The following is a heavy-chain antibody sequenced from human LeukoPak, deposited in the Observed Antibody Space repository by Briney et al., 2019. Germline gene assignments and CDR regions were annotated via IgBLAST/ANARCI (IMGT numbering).Heavy chain of an antibody. CDR3: ARDGPSSGWYRYYYYGMDV. Sequence: PGGSLRLSCAASGFTFSSYGMHWVRQAPGKGLEWVAVIWYDGSNKYYADSVKGRFTISRDNSKNTLYLRMNSLRAEDTAVYYCARDGPSSGWYRYYYYGMDVWGQGTMVTVSS. D-gene: IGHD6-19*01. J-gene: IGHJ6*02. V-gene: IGHV3-33*01. CDR1: GFTFSSYG. CDR2: IWYDGSNK.